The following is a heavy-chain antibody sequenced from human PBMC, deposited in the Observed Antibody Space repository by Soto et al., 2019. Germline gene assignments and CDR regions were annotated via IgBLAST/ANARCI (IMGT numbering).Heavy chain of an antibody. V-gene: IGHV1-69*02. CDR2: INPILSMS. D-gene: IGHD3-10*01. Sequence: QFQLVQSGAEVKKPGSSVKVSCKASGDTFSFYSINWVRQAPGLGLEWLGRINPILSMSNYAQRFQGSVTRTAYKSTSTAYMELSGLRSEDTAIYYCASSYGSGYRAFDYWGQGALVTVSS. J-gene: IGHJ4*02. CDR3: ASSYGSGYRAFDY. CDR1: GDTFSFYS.